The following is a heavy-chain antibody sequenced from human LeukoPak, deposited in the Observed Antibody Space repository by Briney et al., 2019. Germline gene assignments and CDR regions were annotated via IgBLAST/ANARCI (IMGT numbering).Heavy chain of an antibody. CDR1: GYTFTKYY. D-gene: IGHD3-3*01. V-gene: IGHV1-2*02. Sequence: ASVKVSCKASGYTFTKYYIHWVRQAPGQGLEWMGWINPNSGGTNYAQKFQGRVTMTRDTSISTAYMELSRLRSDDTAVYYCARDQSDYDFWSGYYIGPKGAFDIWGQGTMVTVSS. CDR3: ARDQSDYDFWSGYYIGPKGAFDI. CDR2: INPNSGGT. J-gene: IGHJ3*02.